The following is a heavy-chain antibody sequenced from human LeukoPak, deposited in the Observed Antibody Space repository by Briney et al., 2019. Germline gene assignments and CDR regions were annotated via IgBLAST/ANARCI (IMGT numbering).Heavy chain of an antibody. CDR3: ARDTDSSGWYRFDY. J-gene: IGHJ4*02. D-gene: IGHD6-19*01. V-gene: IGHV3-23*01. CDR1: GFTFSSYA. CDR2: ISGSGGST. Sequence: PGGSLRLSCAASGFTFSSYAMSWVRQAPGKGLEWVSAISGSGGSTYYADSVKGRFTISRDNSKNTLYLQMNSLRAEDTAVCYCARDTDSSGWYRFDYWGQGTLVTVSS.